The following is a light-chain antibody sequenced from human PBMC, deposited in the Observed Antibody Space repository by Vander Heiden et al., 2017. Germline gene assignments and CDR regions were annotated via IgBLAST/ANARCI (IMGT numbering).Light chain of an antibody. CDR1: QTINSY. CDR2: GAS. V-gene: IGKV1-39*01. J-gene: IGKJ1*01. Sequence: DIQMTQSPSSLSASVGDRVTLTCRASQTINSYLNWYQQKPGQAPKLLIYGASSLESGVPSRFSGSGSGTDFTLTISSLQPEDVATYYCQQSYSTPRTFGQGTKLEIK. CDR3: QQSYSTPRT.